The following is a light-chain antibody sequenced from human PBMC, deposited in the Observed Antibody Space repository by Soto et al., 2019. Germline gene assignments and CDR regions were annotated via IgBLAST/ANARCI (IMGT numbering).Light chain of an antibody. CDR3: QQSYSTPQT. CDR1: QSIGKH. Sequence: DIQMTQSPSVLSASVGDSVTITCRASQSIGKHLNWYQQKPGKAPKFLIYGASTLQSGVPSRFTGSGSGTDFTLTISSLQPEDFATYYCQQSYSTPQTFGQGTKVDIK. V-gene: IGKV1-39*01. CDR2: GAS. J-gene: IGKJ1*01.